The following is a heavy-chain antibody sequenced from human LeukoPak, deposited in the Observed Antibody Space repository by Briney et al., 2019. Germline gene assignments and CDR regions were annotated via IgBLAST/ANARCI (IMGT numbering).Heavy chain of an antibody. D-gene: IGHD3-10*01. CDR1: GFTFSSYS. CDR3: ARDFDYYGSGSYYDY. J-gene: IGHJ4*02. V-gene: IGHV3-21*01. Sequence: GSLSLSCAASGFTFSSYSMNWVRQAPGKGLEWVSSISSSSSYIYYADSVKGRFTISRDNAKNSLYLQMNRLRAEDTAVYYCARDFDYYGSGSYYDYWGQGTLVTVSS. CDR2: ISSSSSYI.